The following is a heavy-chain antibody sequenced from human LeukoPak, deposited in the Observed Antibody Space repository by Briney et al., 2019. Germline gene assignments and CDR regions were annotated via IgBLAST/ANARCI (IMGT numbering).Heavy chain of an antibody. CDR2: IYTSGST. CDR3: ARNIITMVRGVTFDY. V-gene: IGHV4-4*07. CDR1: AGSISSYY. Sequence: PSETLSLTCTVSAGSISSYYWSWIRQPAGKGLEWVGRIYTSGSTNYNPSLKSRVTMSVDTSKNQFSLKLSSVTAADTAVYYCARNIITMVRGVTFDYWGQGTLVTVSS. J-gene: IGHJ4*02. D-gene: IGHD3-10*01.